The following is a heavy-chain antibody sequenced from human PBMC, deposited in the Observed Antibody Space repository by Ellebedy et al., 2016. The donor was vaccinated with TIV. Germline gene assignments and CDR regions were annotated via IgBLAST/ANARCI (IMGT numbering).Heavy chain of an antibody. CDR1: GFTFTNYW. V-gene: IGHV3-7*01. J-gene: IGHJ4*02. CDR3: ARVIPIAAIDY. CDR2: IKQGGSEK. D-gene: IGHD6-6*01. Sequence: GGSLRLSCAASGFTFTNYWMSWVRQAPGKGLEWVATIKQGGSEKYYVDSVKGRFTISRDNARNSLYLQMNSLGAEDTAVYYCARVIPIAAIDYWGQGTLVTVSS.